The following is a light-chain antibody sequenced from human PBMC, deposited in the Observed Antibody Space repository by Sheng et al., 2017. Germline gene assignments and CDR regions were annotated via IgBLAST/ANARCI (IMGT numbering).Light chain of an antibody. J-gene: IGKJ1*01. CDR3: QQYDAWPRT. V-gene: IGKV3D-15*03. CDR2: GAS. CDR1: QSVSSN. Sequence: EIVMTQSPATLSVSPGERATLSCRASQSVSSNLAWYQQKPGQAPRLLIYGASVRATGIPARFSGSGSGTAFTLTVSILQPEDFAVYYCQQYDAWPRTFGQGTKVE.